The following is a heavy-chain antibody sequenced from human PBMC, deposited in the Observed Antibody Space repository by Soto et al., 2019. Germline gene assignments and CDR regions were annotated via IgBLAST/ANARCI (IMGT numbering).Heavy chain of an antibody. D-gene: IGHD3-10*01. Sequence: SVKVSCKASGFTFTSSAVQWVRQARGQRLEWIGWIVVGSGNTNYAQKFQERVTITRDMSTSTAYMELNSLRAEDTAVYYCARVSGSGSSYTYNWFDPWGQGTLVTVSS. CDR3: ARVSGSGSSYTYNWFDP. J-gene: IGHJ5*02. V-gene: IGHV1-58*01. CDR2: IVVGSGNT. CDR1: GFTFTSSA.